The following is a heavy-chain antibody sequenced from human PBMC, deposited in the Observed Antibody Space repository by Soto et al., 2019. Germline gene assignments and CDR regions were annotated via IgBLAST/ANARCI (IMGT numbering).Heavy chain of an antibody. CDR1: GFSISSYY. J-gene: IGHJ6*02. D-gene: IGHD2-2*01. V-gene: IGHV4-59*01. CDR2: IHYSGST. Sequence: GTLSLTCTVSGFSISSYYWSWIRQSPGRGLEWIGYIHYSGSTKSHPSLKSRVNISLDSSRNQVSLKLSSVTAADSAVYFCARARYQLLHPYYYGMDVWGQGTTVTVS. CDR3: ARARYQLLHPYYYGMDV.